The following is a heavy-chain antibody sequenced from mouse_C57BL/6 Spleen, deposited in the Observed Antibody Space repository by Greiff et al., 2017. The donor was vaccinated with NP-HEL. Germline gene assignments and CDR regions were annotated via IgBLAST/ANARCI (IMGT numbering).Heavy chain of an antibody. V-gene: IGHV1-26*01. CDR2: INPNNGGT. CDR1: GYTFTDYY. J-gene: IGHJ3*01. D-gene: IGHD1-1*01. Sequence: EVQLQQSGPELVKPGASVKISCKASGYTFTDYYMNWVKQSHGKSLEWIGDINPNNGGTSYNQKFKGKATLTVDKSSSTAYMELRSLTSEDSAVYYCASLGPIYYYGSREIFFAYWGQGTLVTVSA. CDR3: ASLGPIYYYGSREIFFAY.